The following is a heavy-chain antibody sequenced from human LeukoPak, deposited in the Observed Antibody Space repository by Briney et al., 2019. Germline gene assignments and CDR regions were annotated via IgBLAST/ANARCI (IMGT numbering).Heavy chain of an antibody. V-gene: IGHV4-59*01. CDR1: GGSISSYY. D-gene: IGHD6-19*01. J-gene: IGHJ5*02. CDR3: ARAIAVAGTGWFDP. Sequence: SETLSLTCTVSGGSISSYYWSWIRQPPGKGLEWIGYIYYSGSTNYNPPLKSRVTISVDTSKNQFSLKLSSVTAADTAVYYCARAIAVAGTGWFDPWGQGTLVTVSS. CDR2: IYYSGST.